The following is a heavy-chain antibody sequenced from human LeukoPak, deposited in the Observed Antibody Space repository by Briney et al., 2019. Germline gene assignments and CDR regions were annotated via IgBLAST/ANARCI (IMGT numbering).Heavy chain of an antibody. V-gene: IGHV3-9*01. CDR2: ISWNSGSI. CDR1: GFTFDDYA. D-gene: IGHD4-17*01. CDR3: AKLLQTTVTTGDY. J-gene: IGHJ4*02. Sequence: PGGSLRLSCAASGFTFDDYAMHWVRQAPGKGLEWVSGISWNSGSIGYADSVKGRFTISRDNAKNSLYLQMNSLRAEDTAVYYCAKLLQTTVTTGDYWGQGTLVTVSS.